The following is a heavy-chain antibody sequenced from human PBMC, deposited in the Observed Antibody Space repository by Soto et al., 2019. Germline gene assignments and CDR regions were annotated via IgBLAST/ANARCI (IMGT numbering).Heavy chain of an antibody. V-gene: IGHV1-2*02. Sequence: APVKVSCKASGYNFTGYYLPWVRQAPGQGLEWMGWINPNSGGTNYAQKFPGRVTMTRDTSISTAYIEPSRLRSDDTAVYYCARGRTGTTSYFDYWGPGNLVTVSS. J-gene: IGHJ4*02. CDR2: INPNSGGT. CDR3: ARGRTGTTSYFDY. CDR1: GYNFTGYY. D-gene: IGHD1-1*01.